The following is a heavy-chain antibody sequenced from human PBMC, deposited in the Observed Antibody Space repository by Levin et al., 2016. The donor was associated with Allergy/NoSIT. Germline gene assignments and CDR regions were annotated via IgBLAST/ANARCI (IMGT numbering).Heavy chain of an antibody. Sequence: GESLKISCAASESTFSTYVMTWVRQAPGKGLEWVATVSDSGGFTNYAASVKGRFTVSRDNSKNTLYLQMNSLRAEDTAVYYCAKEGIAILGSHFYCMDVWGRGTTVTVSS. D-gene: IGHD3-3*01. CDR3: AKEGIAILGSHFYCMDV. CDR2: VSDSGGFT. CDR1: ESTFSTYV. V-gene: IGHV3-23*01. J-gene: IGHJ6*03.